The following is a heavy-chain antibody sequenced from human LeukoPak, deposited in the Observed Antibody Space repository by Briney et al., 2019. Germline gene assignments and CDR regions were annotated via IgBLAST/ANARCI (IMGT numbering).Heavy chain of an antibody. J-gene: IGHJ4*02. CDR3: ARLSSYSSSWYNYDY. CDR2: IYYSGST. V-gene: IGHV4-39*01. Sequence: SETLSLTCTVSGGSISSSSYYWGWIRQPPGKGLEWIGSIYYSGSTYYNPSLKSRVTISVDTSKNQFSLKLSSVTAADTAVYYCARLSSYSSSWYNYDYWGQGTLVTVSS. D-gene: IGHD6-13*01. CDR1: GGSISSSSYY.